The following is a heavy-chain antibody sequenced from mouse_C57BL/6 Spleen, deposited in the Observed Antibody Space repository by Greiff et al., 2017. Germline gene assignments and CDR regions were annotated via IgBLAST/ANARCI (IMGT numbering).Heavy chain of an antibody. CDR2: IYPGGGYT. Sequence: QVQLKQSGAELVRSGTSVKMSCKVSGYTFTNYWLGWAKQRPGHGLEWIGDIYPGGGYTTYNEKFKGKATLTADKSSSTAYMQFSSLTSEDSAIYYCARSQTGHFDYRGEGDTLPAAS. J-gene: IGHJ2*01. CDR1: GYTFTNYW. CDR3: ARSQTGHFDY. V-gene: IGHV1-63*01. D-gene: IGHD4-1*01.